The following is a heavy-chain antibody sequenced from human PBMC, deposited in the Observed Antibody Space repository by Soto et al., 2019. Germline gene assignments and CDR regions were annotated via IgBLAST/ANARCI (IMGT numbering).Heavy chain of an antibody. CDR3: ASFSRMTDGYY. J-gene: IGHJ4*02. CDR1: GFIFTSYA. V-gene: IGHV3-48*01. Sequence: VHLVESGGGLVQPGESLRLSCAASGFIFTSYAINWVRQAPGKGLEWVSYISSSGTIIYYADSVKGRFTISRDNAKNSLYLQMSSLRAEDTAVYYCASFSRMTDGYYWGQGTLVTVSS. D-gene: IGHD4-17*01. CDR2: ISSSGTII.